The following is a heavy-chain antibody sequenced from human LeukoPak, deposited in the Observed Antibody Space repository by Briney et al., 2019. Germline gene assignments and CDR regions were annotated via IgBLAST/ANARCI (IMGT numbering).Heavy chain of an antibody. CDR2: IKQDGSEK. CDR1: GFTFSSYW. Sequence: PGGSLRLSCAASGFTFSSYWMSWVRQAPGKGLEWVANIKQDGSEKYYVDSVKGRFTISRDNAKNSLYLQMNSLRAEDTAVYYCAGGHEQYYYDSSGYPNTDYWGQGTLVTVSS. D-gene: IGHD3-22*01. J-gene: IGHJ4*02. V-gene: IGHV3-7*01. CDR3: AGGHEQYYYDSSGYPNTDY.